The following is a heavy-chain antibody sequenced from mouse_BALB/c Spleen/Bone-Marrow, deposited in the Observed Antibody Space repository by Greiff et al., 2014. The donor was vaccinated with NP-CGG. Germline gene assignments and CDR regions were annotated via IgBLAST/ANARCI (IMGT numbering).Heavy chain of an antibody. CDR2: IDPANGNT. CDR3: ARRGYYGNYYYAMDY. D-gene: IGHD2-1*01. J-gene: IGHJ4*01. Sequence: VQLQQPGAELVKPGASVKLSCTASGFNIKDTYMHWVKQRPEQGLEWIGRIDPANGNTKYDPKFQGKATITADTSSNPAYLQLSSLTSEDTAVYYCARRGYYGNYYYAMDYWGQGTSVTVSS. CDR1: GFNIKDTY. V-gene: IGHV14-3*02.